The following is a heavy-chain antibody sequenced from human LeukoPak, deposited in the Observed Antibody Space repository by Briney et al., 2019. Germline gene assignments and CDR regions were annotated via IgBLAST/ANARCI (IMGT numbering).Heavy chain of an antibody. CDR3: ARYRKREPAPIDH. CDR2: ISSISSYI. Sequence: GGSLRLSCAASGFTFSSYSMNWVRQAPGKGLEWVSSISSISSYIYYADSVKGRFTISRDNAKNSLYLQMHSLSAEDTAVYYCARYRKREPAPIDHWGQGTLVTVSS. CDR1: GFTFSSYS. V-gene: IGHV3-21*01. D-gene: IGHD1-14*01. J-gene: IGHJ1*01.